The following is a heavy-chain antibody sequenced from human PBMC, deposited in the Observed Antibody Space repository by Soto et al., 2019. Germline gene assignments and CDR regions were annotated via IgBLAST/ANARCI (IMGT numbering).Heavy chain of an antibody. D-gene: IGHD4-17*01. J-gene: IGHJ4*02. CDR3: ARGINDDGDYVTGTGRVY. CDR1: GFTFSSYS. Sequence: EVQLVESGGGLVQPGGSLRLSCAASGFTFSSYSMNWVRQAPGKGLEWVSYISSSSSTIYYADSVKGRFTISRDNAKNALYLQMNSLRAEDTAVYYCARGINDDGDYVTGTGRVYWGQGTLVTVSS. V-gene: IGHV3-48*01. CDR2: ISSSSSTI.